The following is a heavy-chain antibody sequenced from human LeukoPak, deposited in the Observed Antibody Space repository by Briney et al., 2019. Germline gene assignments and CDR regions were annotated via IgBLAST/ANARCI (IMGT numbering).Heavy chain of an antibody. V-gene: IGHV4-59*01. CDR1: GGSISGYY. CDR3: ARGFDGVAGWFDP. CDR2: ISYRGST. D-gene: IGHD3-9*01. Sequence: SETPSLTCTVSGGSISGYYWSWIRQPPGKGLEWIGYISYRGSTKYNSSLKSRVTISLDTSKNQFSLKLSSVIAADTAVYYCARGFDGVAGWFDPWGQGTLVIVSS. J-gene: IGHJ5*02.